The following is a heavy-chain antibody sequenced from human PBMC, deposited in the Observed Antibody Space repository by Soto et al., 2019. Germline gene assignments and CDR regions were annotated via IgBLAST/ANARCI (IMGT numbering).Heavy chain of an antibody. J-gene: IGHJ6*02. V-gene: IGHV1-69*12. Sequence: QVQLVQSGAEVKKPGSSVKVSCKASGGTFSSYAISWVRQAPGQGLEWVGGIIPIFGTANYAQKFQGRVTIPAAESTSTAYMELSSLISEDTAVYYCARALPIAARTDSYYYYGMDVWGQGTTVTVSS. CDR3: ARALPIAARTDSYYYYGMDV. CDR2: IIPIFGTA. CDR1: GGTFSSYA. D-gene: IGHD6-6*01.